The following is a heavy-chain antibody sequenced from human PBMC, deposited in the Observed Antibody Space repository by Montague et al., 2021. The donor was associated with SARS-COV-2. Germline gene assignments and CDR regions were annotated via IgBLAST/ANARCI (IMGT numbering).Heavy chain of an antibody. V-gene: IGHV4-34*01. CDR2: INHTGSA. CDR3: ARGQVTISGVLIFIPAAGPLDV. Sequence: SETLSLTCAVYSGSFSDYYWTWIRQSPGKGLEWIGEINHTGSATYNPSLKGRVTLSKDTSKNQFSLKLQSLTAADTAVYYCARGQVTISGVLIFIPAAGPLDVWGQGTLVTVSS. CDR1: SGSFSDYY. D-gene: IGHD3-3*01. J-gene: IGHJ3*01.